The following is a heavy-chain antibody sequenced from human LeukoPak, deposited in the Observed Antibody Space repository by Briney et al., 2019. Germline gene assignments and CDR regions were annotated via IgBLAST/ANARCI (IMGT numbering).Heavy chain of an antibody. CDR3: ARDRWGMDV. Sequence: PGGSLRLSCAASGFTVSSSYMSWVRQAPGKGLEWVSIISSAGTTYYADSVKGRFTISRDNSKNTVYLQVNSLRDEDTAVYYCARDRWGMDVWGQGTTVTVSS. V-gene: IGHV3-66*01. CDR1: GFTVSSSY. D-gene: IGHD4-23*01. CDR2: ISSAGTT. J-gene: IGHJ6*02.